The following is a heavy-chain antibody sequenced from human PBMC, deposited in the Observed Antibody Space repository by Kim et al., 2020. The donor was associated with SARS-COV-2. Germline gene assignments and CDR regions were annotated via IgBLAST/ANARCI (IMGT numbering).Heavy chain of an antibody. J-gene: IGHJ6*04. D-gene: IGHD3-22*01. CDR3: AKDRDYYDSSGYYYYYYYGMDV. CDR2: ITGSGVST. V-gene: IGHV3-23*01. CDR1: GFTFNSYA. Sequence: GGSLRLSCAASGFTFNSYALSWVRQAPGKGLEWVSAITGSGVSTYYADSVKGRFTISRDNSKNTLYLQMNSLRAEATAVYYCAKDRDYYDSSGYYYYYYYGMDVWGKGTTVTLST.